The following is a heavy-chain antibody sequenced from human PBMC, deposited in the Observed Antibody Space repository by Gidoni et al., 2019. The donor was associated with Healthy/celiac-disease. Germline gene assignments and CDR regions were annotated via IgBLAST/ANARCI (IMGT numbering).Heavy chain of an antibody. D-gene: IGHD3-10*01. V-gene: IGHV1-3*01. CDR2: INAGNGNT. J-gene: IGHJ6*02. Sequence: QVQLVQSGAEVKKPGASVKVSCKASGYTFTSYAMHWVRQAPGQRLEWMGWINAGNGNTKYSQKFQGRVTITRDTSASTAYMELSSLRSEDTAVYYCASSFYYGSGSYFGAVDYYYGMDVWGQGTTVTVSS. CDR3: ASSFYYGSGSYFGAVDYYYGMDV. CDR1: GYTFTSYA.